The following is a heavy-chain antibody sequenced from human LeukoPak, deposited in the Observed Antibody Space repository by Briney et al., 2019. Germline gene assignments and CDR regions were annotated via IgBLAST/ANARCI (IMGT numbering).Heavy chain of an antibody. V-gene: IGHV1-3*01. CDR2: INAGNGNT. J-gene: IGHJ4*02. D-gene: IGHD3-10*01. CDR3: ASDYPHPFLYYYGSGSYNY. Sequence: ASVKVSCKASGYAFTSYAMHWVRQAPGQRLEWMGWINAGNGNTKYSQKFQGRVTITRDTSASTAYMELSSLRSEDTAVYYCASDYPHPFLYYYGSGSYNYWGQGTLVTVSS. CDR1: GYAFTSYA.